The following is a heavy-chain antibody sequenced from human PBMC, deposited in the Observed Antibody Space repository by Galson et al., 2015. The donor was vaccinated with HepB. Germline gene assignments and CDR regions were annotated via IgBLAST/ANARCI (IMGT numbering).Heavy chain of an antibody. V-gene: IGHV3-30*18. CDR2: ISYEESNK. J-gene: IGHJ6*02. Sequence: SLRLSCAASGFTFSSYGMHWVRQAPGKGLEWVAVISYEESNKYYADSVKGRFTISRDTSKNTLYLQMNSLRADDTAVYYCAKDRGNSVDIAVAGTNFYYYYYGMDVWGQGTTVTVSS. CDR1: GFTFSSYG. D-gene: IGHD6-19*01. CDR3: AKDRGNSVDIAVAGTNFYYYYYGMDV.